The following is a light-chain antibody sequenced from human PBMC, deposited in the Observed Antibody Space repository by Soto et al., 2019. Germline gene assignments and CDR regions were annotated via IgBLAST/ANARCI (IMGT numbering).Light chain of an antibody. J-gene: IGLJ1*01. Sequence: QSVLTQPPSVSGAPGQRVTISCTGSSSNIGAGYDVHWYQQLPGTAPKLLSHGNSNRPSGVPDRFSGSKSVTSASLAITGLQAEDEGDYYCQSYDNKLSAYVFGPGTKLTVL. CDR1: SSNIGAGYD. CDR3: QSYDNKLSAYV. CDR2: GNS. V-gene: IGLV1-40*01.